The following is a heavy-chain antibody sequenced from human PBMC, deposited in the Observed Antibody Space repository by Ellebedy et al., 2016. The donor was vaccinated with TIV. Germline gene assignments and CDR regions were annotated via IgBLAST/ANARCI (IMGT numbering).Heavy chain of an antibody. CDR3: AREGWGETVRGY. D-gene: IGHD3-10*01. J-gene: IGHJ4*02. CDR1: GFTFATYA. V-gene: IGHV3-23*01. CDR2: LTGAGVGT. Sequence: GESLKISCEASGFTFATYAMTWVRQAPGKGLEWVSGLTGAGVGTYYADSVKGRFTISRDNSKNTLYLQMSSLRAEDTAIYYCAREGWGETVRGYWGQGTQVTVSS.